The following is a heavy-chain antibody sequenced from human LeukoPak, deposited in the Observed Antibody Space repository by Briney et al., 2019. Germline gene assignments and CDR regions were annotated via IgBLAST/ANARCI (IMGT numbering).Heavy chain of an antibody. V-gene: IGHV2-5*02. Sequence: SGPTLVNPTQTLTLTCTFTGFSLSSSGAGVGWIRQPPGKALEWLALIYWDDDKRYSPSLKSRLTITKDTSKNQVVLTMTNMDPVDTATYYCAHLSSGWRYFDYWGQGTLVTVSS. D-gene: IGHD6-19*01. CDR2: IYWDDDK. J-gene: IGHJ4*02. CDR1: GFSLSSSGAG. CDR3: AHLSSGWRYFDY.